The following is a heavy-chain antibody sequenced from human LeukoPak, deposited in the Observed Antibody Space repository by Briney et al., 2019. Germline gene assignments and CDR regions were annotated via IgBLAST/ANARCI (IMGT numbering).Heavy chain of an antibody. J-gene: IGHJ4*02. Sequence: SDTLSLTCSVSGGPISSSSYYWGWIRQPPAKGLEWIGSIYYSGSTYYNPSLKSRVTISVDTSKIQLSLKLSSVTAADTAVYYCARFSTVTTSYWGQGTLVTVSS. CDR1: GGPISSSSYY. CDR3: ARFSTVTTSY. V-gene: IGHV4-39*01. CDR2: IYYSGST. D-gene: IGHD4-17*01.